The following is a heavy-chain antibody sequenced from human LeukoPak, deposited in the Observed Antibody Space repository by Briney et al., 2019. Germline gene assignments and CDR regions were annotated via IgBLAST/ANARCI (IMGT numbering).Heavy chain of an antibody. V-gene: IGHV3-7*03. D-gene: IGHD6-6*01. CDR2: IKQDGSEK. CDR3: AREARRAPLDY. Sequence: GGPLRPSCAASGFTFSSYWMSWVRQAPGKGLEWVANIKQDGSEKYYVDSVKGRFTISRDNAKNSLYLQMNSLRAEDTALYYCAREARRAPLDYWGQGTLVTVSS. J-gene: IGHJ4*02. CDR1: GFTFSSYW.